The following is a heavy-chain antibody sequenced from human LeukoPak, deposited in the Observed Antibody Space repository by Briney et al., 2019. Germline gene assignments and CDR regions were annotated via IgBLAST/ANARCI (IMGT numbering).Heavy chain of an antibody. J-gene: IGHJ6*02. CDR1: GFTFDDYA. V-gene: IGHV3-9*01. CDR3: AKEGRGGNYYYYGMDV. CDR2: ISWNSGSI. Sequence: GRSLRLSCAASGFTFDDYAMHWVRQAPGKGLEWVSGISWNSGSIGYADSVKGRFTISRDNSKNTLYLQMNSLRAEDTAVYYCAKEGRGGNYYYYGMDVWGQGTTVTVSS. D-gene: IGHD1-1*01.